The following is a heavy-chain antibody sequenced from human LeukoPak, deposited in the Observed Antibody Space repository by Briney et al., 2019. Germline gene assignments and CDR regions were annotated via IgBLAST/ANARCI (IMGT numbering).Heavy chain of an antibody. Sequence: GGSLRLSCAASGFTFSNYAMHWVRQAPGKGLEWVTFIRYGGSNKYYAESVKGRFTISRDNSKNTLYLQMSSLRAEDTAVYYCAKAIHSSSSGVVDYWGQGTLVTVSS. J-gene: IGHJ4*02. CDR1: GFTFSNYA. D-gene: IGHD6-6*01. CDR3: AKAIHSSSSGVVDY. V-gene: IGHV3-30*02. CDR2: IRYGGSNK.